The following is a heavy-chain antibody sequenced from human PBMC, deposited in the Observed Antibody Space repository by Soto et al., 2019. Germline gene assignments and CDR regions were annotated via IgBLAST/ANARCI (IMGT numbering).Heavy chain of an antibody. CDR2: INPSGIT. D-gene: IGHD3-16*01. V-gene: IGHV4-4*07. Sequence: QVQLQELGPGLVKPSETLSLTCTVSGASISNYFWTWIRQPAGKGLEWIGRINPSGITNYNPSLKSRVTMSVDTSKNQFSLKLTSVTAADTAVYYCARESVGERPLDYWGQGTLVTVSS. J-gene: IGHJ4*02. CDR3: ARESVGERPLDY. CDR1: GASISNYF.